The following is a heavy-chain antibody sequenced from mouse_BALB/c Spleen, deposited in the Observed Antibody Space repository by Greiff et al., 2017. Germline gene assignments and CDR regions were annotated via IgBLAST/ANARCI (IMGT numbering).Heavy chain of an antibody. Sequence: EVQRVESGGGLVQPGGSLKLSCAASGFTFSSYGMSWVRQTPDKRLELVATINSNGGSTYYPDSVKGRFTISRDNAKNTLYLQMSSLKSEDTAMYYCARADYGNPYFDYWGQGTTLTVSS. V-gene: IGHV5-6-3*01. CDR1: GFTFSSYG. CDR3: ARADYGNPYFDY. CDR2: INSNGGST. D-gene: IGHD2-1*01. J-gene: IGHJ2*01.